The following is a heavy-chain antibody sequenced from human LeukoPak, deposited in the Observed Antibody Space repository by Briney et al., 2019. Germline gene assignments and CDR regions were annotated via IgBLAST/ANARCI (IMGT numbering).Heavy chain of an antibody. J-gene: IGHJ4*02. CDR2: ISGSDGST. CDR3: AKDPRAAAVDRYFDY. CDR1: GFTFSSYA. Sequence: PGGSLRLSCAASGFTFSSYAMSWVRQAPGKGLEWVSGISGSDGSTNYADSVKGRFTISRDNSKNTLYLQMNSLRAEDTAVYYCAKDPRAAAVDRYFDYWGQGTLVTVSS. D-gene: IGHD6-13*01. V-gene: IGHV3-23*01.